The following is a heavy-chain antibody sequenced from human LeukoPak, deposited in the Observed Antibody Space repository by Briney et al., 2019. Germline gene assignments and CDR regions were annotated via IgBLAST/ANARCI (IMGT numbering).Heavy chain of an antibody. J-gene: IGHJ3*01. D-gene: IGHD4-23*01. CDR3: ARDLGVTRDRLNDAFDV. V-gene: IGHV1-69*05. CDR1: GGTFSSYA. CDR2: IIPIFGTA. Sequence: ASVKVSCKASGGTFSSYAISWVRQAPGQGGEWMGGIIPIFGTANYAQKFQGRVTITTAESTSTAYMELSSLRSEDTAVYYWARDLGVTRDRLNDAFDVWGQGTMVTVSS.